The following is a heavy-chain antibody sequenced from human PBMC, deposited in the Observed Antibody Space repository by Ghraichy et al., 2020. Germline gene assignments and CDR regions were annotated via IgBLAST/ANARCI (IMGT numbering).Heavy chain of an antibody. CDR1: GFTFSSYA. J-gene: IGHJ3*02. D-gene: IGHD3-16*02. CDR2: ISSNGGST. CDR3: VKSVDDYVWGSYRYDDAFDI. V-gene: IGHV3-64D*06. Sequence: ESLNISCSASGFTFSSYAMHWVRQAPGKGLEYVSAISSNGGSTYYADSVKGRFTISRDNSKNTLYLQMSSLRAEDTAVYYCVKSVDDYVWGSYRYDDAFDIWGQGTMVTVSS.